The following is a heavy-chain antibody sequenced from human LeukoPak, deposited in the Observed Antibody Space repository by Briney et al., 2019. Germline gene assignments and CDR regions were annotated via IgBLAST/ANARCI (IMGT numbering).Heavy chain of an antibody. CDR3: AKDQALSLSSSRALDY. CDR2: ISSSGGSP. CDR1: GFTFGTYA. V-gene: IGHV3-23*01. Sequence: GGSLRLSCAASGFTFGTYALSWVRQAPGKGLEWVSAISSSGGSPYYADSVNGRFTISRDNSKNTLYLQMNSLRAEDTALYYCAKDQALSLSSSRALDYWGQGTLVTVSS. D-gene: IGHD2-2*01. J-gene: IGHJ4*02.